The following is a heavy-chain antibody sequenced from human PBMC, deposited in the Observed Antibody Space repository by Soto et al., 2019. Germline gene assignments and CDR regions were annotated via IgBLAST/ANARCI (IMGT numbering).Heavy chain of an antibody. J-gene: IGHJ4*02. CDR1: GGSISTSSHY. V-gene: IGHV4-39*01. CDR2: IYYSGST. Sequence: QLQLQESGPGLVKPSETLSLTCTVSGGSISTSSHYWDRFRQPPGKGLEWIGSIYYSGSTYYNPSLKSRVTMSVDTSKSQFSLWLSSVTAADTAVYYCARRREDDSSGYHHIDYWGRGTLVTVSS. D-gene: IGHD3-22*01. CDR3: ARRREDDSSGYHHIDY.